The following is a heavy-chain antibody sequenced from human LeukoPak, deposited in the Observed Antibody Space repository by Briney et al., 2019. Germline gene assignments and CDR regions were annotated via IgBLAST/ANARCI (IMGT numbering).Heavy chain of an antibody. V-gene: IGHV3-74*01. CDR3: ARDGGYCTNGVCFFDY. CDR1: GFTFNIYW. CDR2: IGRDETST. J-gene: IGHJ4*02. D-gene: IGHD2-8*01. Sequence: GVSLRLSCAASGFTFNIYWMHWVRQAPGRGLVWVSLIGRDETSTIYADPVKGRFTISRDNAKNTLYLQMNSLRAGDTAVYYCARDGGYCTNGVCFFDYWGQGTLVTVSS.